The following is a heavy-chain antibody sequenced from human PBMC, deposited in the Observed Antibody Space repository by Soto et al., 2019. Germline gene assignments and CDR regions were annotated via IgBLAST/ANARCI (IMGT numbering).Heavy chain of an antibody. J-gene: IGHJ4*02. CDR3: ARRYGSAIDY. D-gene: IGHD1-26*01. Sequence: LSLTSTVSGGTISSWYWSWIRQPPGKGLEWIGYIYYSGSTNCNPSLKSRVTISVDTSKNQFSLKLSSVTAADTAVYYCARRYGSAIDYWGQGTLVTVSS. CDR2: IYYSGST. CDR1: GGTISSWY. V-gene: IGHV4-59*08.